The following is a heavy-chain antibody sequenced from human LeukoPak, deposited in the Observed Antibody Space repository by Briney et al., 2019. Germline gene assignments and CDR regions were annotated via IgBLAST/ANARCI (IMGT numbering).Heavy chain of an antibody. Sequence: PGGSLRLSCAASGFTFSSYDMHWVRQATGKGLEWVSAIGTAGDTYYPGSVKGRFTISRENAKNSLYLQMNSLRAGDTAVYYCARGRFGELLPDYWGQGTLVTVSS. D-gene: IGHD3-10*01. V-gene: IGHV3-13*01. CDR1: GFTFSSYD. CDR3: ARGRFGELLPDY. J-gene: IGHJ4*02. CDR2: IGTAGDT.